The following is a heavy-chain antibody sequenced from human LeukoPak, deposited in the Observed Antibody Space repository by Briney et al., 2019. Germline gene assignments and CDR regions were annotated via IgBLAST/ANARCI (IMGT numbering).Heavy chain of an antibody. J-gene: IGHJ6*03. CDR1: GGSISSSSYY. V-gene: IGHV4-39*01. CDR2: IYYSGST. CDR3: ARQTYDYSNYVSYYYMDV. Sequence: SETLSLTCTVSGGSISSSSYYWGWIRQPPGKGLEWIGSIYYSGSTYYNPSLKSRVTISVDTSKNQFSLKLSSVTAADTAVYYCARQTYDYSNYVSYYYMDVWGKGTTVTVSS. D-gene: IGHD4-11*01.